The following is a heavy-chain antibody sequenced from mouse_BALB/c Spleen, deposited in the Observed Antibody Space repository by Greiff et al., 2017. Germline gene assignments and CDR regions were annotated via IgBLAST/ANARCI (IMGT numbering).Heavy chain of an antibody. V-gene: IGHV5-6*01. CDR2: ISSGGSYT. Sequence: EVMLVESGGDLVKPGGSLKLSCAASGFTFSSYGMSWVRQTPDKRLEWVATISSGGSYTYYPDSVKGRFTISRDNAKNTLYLQMSSLKSEDTAMYYCARDLLRLDDWGQGTTLTVSS. CDR1: GFTFSSYG. CDR3: ARDLLRLDD. J-gene: IGHJ2*01. D-gene: IGHD1-1*01.